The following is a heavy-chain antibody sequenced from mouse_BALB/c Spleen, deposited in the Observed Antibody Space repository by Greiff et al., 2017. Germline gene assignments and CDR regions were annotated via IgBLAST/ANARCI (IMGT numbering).Heavy chain of an antibody. Sequence: EVQLVESGGGLVQPGGSRKLSCAASGFTFSSFGMHWVRQAPEKGLEWVAYISSGSSTIYYADTVKGRFTISRDNPKNTLFLQMTSLRSEDTAMYYCAREGLYYYGSSNYAMDYWGQGTSVTVSS. CDR3: AREGLYYYGSSNYAMDY. J-gene: IGHJ4*01. CDR2: ISSGSSTI. CDR1: GFTFSSFG. D-gene: IGHD1-1*01. V-gene: IGHV5-17*02.